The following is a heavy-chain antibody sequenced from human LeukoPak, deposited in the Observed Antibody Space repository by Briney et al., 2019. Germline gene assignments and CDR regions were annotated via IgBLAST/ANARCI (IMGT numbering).Heavy chain of an antibody. D-gene: IGHD5-12*01. Sequence: SETLSLTCTVSGGSISSSSYYWGWIRQPPGKGLGWIGSIYYSGSTYYNPSLKSRVTISVDTSKNQFYLKLSSVTAADTAVYYCAIRVATINYYYYYMDVWGKGTTVTVSS. J-gene: IGHJ6*03. CDR3: AIRVATINYYYYYMDV. V-gene: IGHV4-39*01. CDR1: GGSISSSSYY. CDR2: IYYSGST.